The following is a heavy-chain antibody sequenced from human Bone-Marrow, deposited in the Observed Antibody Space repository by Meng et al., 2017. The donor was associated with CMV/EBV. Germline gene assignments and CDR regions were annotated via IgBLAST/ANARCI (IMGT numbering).Heavy chain of an antibody. CDR3: ARLKVVGHLTGWFDP. Sequence: ASVKVSCKASGYTFTGYYMHWVRQAPGQGLEWMGWINPNSGGTNYAQKFQGRVTMTRGTSISTAYMELSRLRSDDTAVYYCARLKVVGHLTGWFDPWGQGTLVTVSS. D-gene: IGHD7-27*01. CDR1: GYTFTGYY. J-gene: IGHJ5*02. CDR2: INPNSGGT. V-gene: IGHV1-2*02.